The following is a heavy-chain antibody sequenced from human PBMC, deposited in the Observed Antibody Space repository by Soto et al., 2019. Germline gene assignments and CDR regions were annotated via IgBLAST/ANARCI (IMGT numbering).Heavy chain of an antibody. D-gene: IGHD2-21*01. Sequence: ASVKVSCKASGYTFTSYYMHWVRQAPGQGLEWMGIINPSGGSTSYAQKFQGRVTMTRDTSTSTVYMELSSLRSEDTAVYYCARAPIPRVFFVIRGHPNSFVFRGQATLVTVFS. CDR2: INPSGGST. CDR1: GYTFTSYY. J-gene: IGHJ4*02. V-gene: IGHV1-46*01. CDR3: ARAPIPRVFFVIRGHPNSFVF.